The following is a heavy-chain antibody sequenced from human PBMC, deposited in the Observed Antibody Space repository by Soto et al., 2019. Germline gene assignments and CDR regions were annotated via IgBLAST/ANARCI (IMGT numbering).Heavy chain of an antibody. D-gene: IGHD5-18*01. CDR2: ISWNSGSI. J-gene: IGHJ4*02. Sequence: EVQLVESGGGLVQPGRSLRLSCAASGFTFDDYAMHWVRQAPGKGLEWVSGISWNSGSIGYADSVKGRFTISRDNDKNSLYLQMNSLRAEDTALYYCAKALQLWLSPFDYWGQGTLVTVSS. CDR1: GFTFDDYA. V-gene: IGHV3-9*01. CDR3: AKALQLWLSPFDY.